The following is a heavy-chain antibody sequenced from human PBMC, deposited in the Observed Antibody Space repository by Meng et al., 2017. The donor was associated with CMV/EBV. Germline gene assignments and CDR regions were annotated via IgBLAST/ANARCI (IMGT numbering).Heavy chain of an antibody. Sequence: SVKVSCKASVYTFTSYYMHWVRQAPGQGLEWMGIINPSGGSTSYAQKFQGRVTMTRDTSTSTVYMELSSLRSEDTAVYYCARDQSVRDFWSGYYNAEFYYYGMDVWGQGTTVTVSS. CDR3: ARDQSVRDFWSGYYNAEFYYYGMDV. CDR2: INPSGGST. J-gene: IGHJ6*02. V-gene: IGHV1-46*01. D-gene: IGHD3-3*01. CDR1: VYTFTSYY.